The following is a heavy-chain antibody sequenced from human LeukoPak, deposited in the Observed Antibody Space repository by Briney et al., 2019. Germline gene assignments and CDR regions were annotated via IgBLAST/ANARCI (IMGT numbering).Heavy chain of an antibody. CDR1: GGSISSYY. Sequence: SETLSLTCTVSGGSISSYYWSWIRQPPGEGLEWIGCIYYSGSTNYNPSLKSRVTISVDTSKNQFSLKLSSVTAADTAVYYCARVYYDILTGYYSWYFDYWGQGTLVTVSS. CDR3: ARVYYDILTGYYSWYFDY. V-gene: IGHV4-59*01. D-gene: IGHD3-9*01. J-gene: IGHJ4*02. CDR2: IYYSGST.